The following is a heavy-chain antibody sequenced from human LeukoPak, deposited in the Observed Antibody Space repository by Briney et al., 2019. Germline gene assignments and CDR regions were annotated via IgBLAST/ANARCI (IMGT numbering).Heavy chain of an antibody. CDR3: ARGINGMDV. D-gene: IGHD2-15*01. Sequence: GGSLRLSCAASGFTFSSYAIHWVRQAPGKGLEWVAVISFDGSNKFYADSVKGRFTISRDNSKSTLYLQMNSLRVEDTSVYYCARGINGMDVWGQGTTVTVSS. J-gene: IGHJ6*02. CDR1: GFTFSSYA. V-gene: IGHV3-30-3*01. CDR2: ISFDGSNK.